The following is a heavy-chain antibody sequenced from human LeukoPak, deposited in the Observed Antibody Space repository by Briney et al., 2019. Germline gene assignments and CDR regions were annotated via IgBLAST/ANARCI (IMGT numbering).Heavy chain of an antibody. J-gene: IGHJ4*02. V-gene: IGHV3-23*01. CDR2: ISAGGGIT. Sequence: GGTLRLSCAASGFTFSSYGMSWVRRAPGKGLEWVSAISAGGGITYYADSVKGRFTISGDNSKNTLYLQMNSLRAEDTAVYYCAKDRTGAPEEFDYWGQGTLVTVSS. D-gene: IGHD1-26*01. CDR1: GFTFSSYG. CDR3: AKDRTGAPEEFDY.